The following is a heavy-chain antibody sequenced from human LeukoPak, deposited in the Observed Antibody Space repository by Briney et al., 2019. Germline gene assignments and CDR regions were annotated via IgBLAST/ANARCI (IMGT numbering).Heavy chain of an antibody. D-gene: IGHD6-13*01. V-gene: IGHV4-30-4*01. Sequence: SETLSLTCTVSGGSISIGDYYWSWIRQPPGKGLEWIGYIYYSGSTYYNPSLKSRVTISVDTSKNQFSLKLSSVTAADTAVYYCARHYSSSSAFDIWGQGTMVTVSS. CDR1: GGSISIGDYY. CDR2: IYYSGST. CDR3: ARHYSSSSAFDI. J-gene: IGHJ3*02.